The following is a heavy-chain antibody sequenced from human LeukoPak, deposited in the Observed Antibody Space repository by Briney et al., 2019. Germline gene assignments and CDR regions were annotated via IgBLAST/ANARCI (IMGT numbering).Heavy chain of an antibody. Sequence: PSETLSLTCTVSGGSISSYYWSWIRQPPGEGLEWIGYIYYSGSTNYNPSLKSRVTISVDTSKNQFSLKLSSVTAADTAVYYCARDLGVVVPAAIFDPWGQGTLVTVSS. CDR1: GGSISSYY. V-gene: IGHV4-59*01. CDR2: IYYSGST. D-gene: IGHD2-2*01. J-gene: IGHJ5*02. CDR3: ARDLGVVVPAAIFDP.